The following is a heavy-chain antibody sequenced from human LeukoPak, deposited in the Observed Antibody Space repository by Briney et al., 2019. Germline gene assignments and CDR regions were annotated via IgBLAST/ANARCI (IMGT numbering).Heavy chain of an antibody. CDR1: GYTFAGYY. CDR3: ARTSSRDFWSGYPGGFDY. D-gene: IGHD3-3*01. CDR2: INPNSGGT. Sequence: ASVKVSCKASGYTFAGYYMHWVRQAPGQGLEWMGWINPNSGGTNYAQKFQGRVTMTGDTSISTAYMELSSLRSEDTAVYYCARTSSRDFWSGYPGGFDYWGQGTLVTVSS. V-gene: IGHV1-2*02. J-gene: IGHJ4*02.